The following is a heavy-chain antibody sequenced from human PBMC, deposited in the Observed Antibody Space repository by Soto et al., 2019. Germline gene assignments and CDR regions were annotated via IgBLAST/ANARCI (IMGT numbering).Heavy chain of an antibody. J-gene: IGHJ4*02. CDR2: IWYDGSNK. D-gene: IGHD3-16*01. Sequence: VQLVESGGGVVQPGRSLRLSCAASGSTFSNYGMHWVRQAPGKGAEWVAVIWYDGSNKYYGESVKGRFSISRDNSKNTLYLDINSLRTEDTAVYYCARDGGSHGPSYFDSWGQGSLVIVSS. CDR1: GSTFSNYG. V-gene: IGHV3-33*01. CDR3: ARDGGSHGPSYFDS.